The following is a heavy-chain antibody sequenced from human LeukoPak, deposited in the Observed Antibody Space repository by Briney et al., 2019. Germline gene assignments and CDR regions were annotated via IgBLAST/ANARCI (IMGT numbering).Heavy chain of an antibody. D-gene: IGHD5-24*01. CDR1: GFTFSSYS. Sequence: GGSLRLSCAASGFTFSSYSMNWVRQAPGKGLEWVSSISSSSSYIYYADSVKGRFTISRDNAKNSLYLQMNSLRAEDTAVYYCARDPRDGYNYDYWGQGTLVTVSS. CDR3: ARDPRDGYNYDY. CDR2: ISSSSSYI. V-gene: IGHV3-21*01. J-gene: IGHJ4*02.